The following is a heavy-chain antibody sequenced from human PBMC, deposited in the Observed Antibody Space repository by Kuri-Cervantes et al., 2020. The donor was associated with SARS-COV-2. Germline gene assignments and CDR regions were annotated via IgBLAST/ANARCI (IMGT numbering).Heavy chain of an antibody. J-gene: IGHJ4*02. Sequence: SGPTLVKPTETLTLTCTVSGFSLSNARMGVSWIRQPPGKALEWLAHIFSNDEKSYSTSLKSRLTISKDTSKNRVVLTMTNMDPVDTATYYCARIQATTVIADYWGQGTLVTVSS. V-gene: IGHV2-26*01. D-gene: IGHD4-11*01. CDR3: ARIQATTVIADY. CDR2: IFSNDEK. CDR1: GFSLSNARMG.